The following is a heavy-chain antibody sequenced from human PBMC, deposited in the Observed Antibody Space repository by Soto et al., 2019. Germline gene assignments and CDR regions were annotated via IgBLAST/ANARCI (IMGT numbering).Heavy chain of an antibody. CDR1: GFTATSYY. V-gene: IGHV3-53*01. CDR3: ARDYYYGSGNYYRADYYHYGMDV. D-gene: IGHD3-10*01. CDR2: IYTGGNT. J-gene: IGHJ6*02. Sequence: PGGSLRLSCAASGFTATSYYMSWVRQAPGKGLEWVSLIYTGGNTNHADSVKGRFTISRDNSKNTLYLQMNSLRAEDTAVYYCARDYYYGSGNYYRADYYHYGMDVWGQGTTVTVSS.